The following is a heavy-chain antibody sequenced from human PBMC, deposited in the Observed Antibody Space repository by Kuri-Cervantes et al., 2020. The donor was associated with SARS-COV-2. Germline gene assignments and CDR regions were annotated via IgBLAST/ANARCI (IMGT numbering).Heavy chain of an antibody. J-gene: IGHJ4*02. Sequence: GESLKISCAASGFTFSSYWMHWVRQAPGKGLVWVSRINSDGSSTSYADSVKGRFTISRDNAKNTLYLQMNSLRAEDTAVYYCTTLIHYWGQGALVTVSS. CDR3: TTLIHY. CDR1: GFTFSSYW. V-gene: IGHV3-74*01. D-gene: IGHD1-1*01. CDR2: INSDGSST.